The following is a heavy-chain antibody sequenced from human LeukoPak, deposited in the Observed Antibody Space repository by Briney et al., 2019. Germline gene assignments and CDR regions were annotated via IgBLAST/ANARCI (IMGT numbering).Heavy chain of an antibody. CDR2: IYHSGST. V-gene: IGHV4-4*02. J-gene: IGHJ2*01. CDR1: GGSISSSNW. Sequence: PSETLSLTCAVSGGSISSSNWWSWVRQPPGKGLEWIGEIYHSGSTNYNPSLKSRVTISVDKSKNQFSLKLSSVTAADTAVYYCAGTRDCSGIAWYFDLWGRGTLVTVSS. D-gene: IGHD3-10*02. CDR3: AGTRDCSGIAWYFDL.